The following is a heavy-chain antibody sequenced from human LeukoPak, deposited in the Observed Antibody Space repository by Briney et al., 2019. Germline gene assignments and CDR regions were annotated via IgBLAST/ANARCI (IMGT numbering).Heavy chain of an antibody. CDR1: GYSISSGYY. D-gene: IGHD6-19*01. V-gene: IGHV4-38-2*01. CDR2: IYHSGNS. J-gene: IGHJ4*02. CDR3: ARRAGSGWPTFDY. Sequence: SETLSLXCAVSGYSISSGYYWGWVRQPPGKGLEWIGSIYHSGNSYYNPSLRSRVTISVDTSKYQFFLKVSSVTAADTAVYYCARRAGSGWPTFDYWGQGTLVTVSS.